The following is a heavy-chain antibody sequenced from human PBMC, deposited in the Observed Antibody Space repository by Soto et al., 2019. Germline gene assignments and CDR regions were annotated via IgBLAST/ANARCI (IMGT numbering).Heavy chain of an antibody. D-gene: IGHD5-18*01. Sequence: ASVKVSCKVSGYTLTELSMHWVRQAPGKGLEWMGGFDPEDGETIYAQKFQGRVTMTEDTSTDTAYMELSSLRSEDTAVYYCATDLSSAYSYGHDAFDIWGQGTMVTVS. V-gene: IGHV1-24*01. CDR2: FDPEDGET. J-gene: IGHJ3*02. CDR3: ATDLSSAYSYGHDAFDI. CDR1: GYTLTELS.